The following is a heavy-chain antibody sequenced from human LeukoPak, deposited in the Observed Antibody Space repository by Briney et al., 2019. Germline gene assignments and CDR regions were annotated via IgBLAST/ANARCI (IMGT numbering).Heavy chain of an antibody. CDR1: GFTFGSYA. CDR2: ISGRGGST. CDR3: ARAKDGTNILDY. J-gene: IGHJ4*02. Sequence: PGGSLRLSYAASGFTFGSYAMSWVRQAPGKGLEWVSYISGRGGSTFYADSVKGRLTISRDNSKNTLYLQMDSLRAEDTAVYYCARAKDGTNILDYWGQGTLVTVSS. D-gene: IGHD5-24*01. V-gene: IGHV3-23*01.